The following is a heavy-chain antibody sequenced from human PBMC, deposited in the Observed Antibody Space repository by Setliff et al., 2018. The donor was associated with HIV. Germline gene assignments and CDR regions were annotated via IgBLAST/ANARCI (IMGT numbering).Heavy chain of an antibody. J-gene: IGHJ5*02. D-gene: IGHD3-10*01. V-gene: IGHV4-61*02. CDR1: GGSIGSGSYY. CDR2: IYSTGST. CDR3: ARDHVFVSRTGFDP. Sequence: SETLSLTCTVSGGSIGSGSYYWSWIRQPAGKRLEWIGRIYSTGSTNYNPSLTSRVTISVDTSKNQFSLKLSSVSAADTSVYYCARDHVFVSRTGFDPWGPGILVTVSS.